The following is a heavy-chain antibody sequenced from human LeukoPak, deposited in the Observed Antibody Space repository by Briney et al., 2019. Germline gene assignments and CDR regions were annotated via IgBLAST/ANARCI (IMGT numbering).Heavy chain of an antibody. V-gene: IGHV4-59*02. CDR2: LSHSGSS. Sequence: SSETLSLTCTVSGGSVSSYYWSWIRRPPGRGLEWIAYLSHSGSSDSNPSLTSRVTTLVDTSKNQFSLKLTSVTAANTAVYYCARARYANAWYAFDIWGHGTMVTVSS. J-gene: IGHJ3*02. D-gene: IGHD2-2*01. CDR1: GGSVSSYY. CDR3: ARARYANAWYAFDI.